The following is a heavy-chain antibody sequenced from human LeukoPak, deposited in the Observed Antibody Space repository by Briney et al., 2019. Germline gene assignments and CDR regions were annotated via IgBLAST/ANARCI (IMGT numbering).Heavy chain of an antibody. CDR3: ATLSITMIRGVI. D-gene: IGHD3-10*01. J-gene: IGHJ4*02. CDR1: GYSFISYW. V-gene: IGHV5-51*01. Sequence: GESLKISCNGSGYSFISYWIGWVRPMPGKGLEWMGIIYPSDSDTRYSPSFQGQVTISADKSNSTAYLQWDSLKASDTAMYYCATLSITMIRGVIWGQGTLVTVSS. CDR2: IYPSDSDT.